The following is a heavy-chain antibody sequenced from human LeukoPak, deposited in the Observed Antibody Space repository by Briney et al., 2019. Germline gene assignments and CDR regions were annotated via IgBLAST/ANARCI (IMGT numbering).Heavy chain of an antibody. CDR3: STSPTFGSSWYQFNY. J-gene: IGHJ4*02. CDR2: ISSSSSTI. D-gene: IGHD6-13*01. V-gene: IGHV3-48*01. Sequence: GGSLRLSCAASGFTFSSYSMNWVRQAPGKGLEWVSYISSSSSTIYYADSVKGRFTISRDNSKNTLYLQMNSLRAEDTAVYYCSTSPTFGSSWYQFNYWGQGALVIVSS. CDR1: GFTFSSYS.